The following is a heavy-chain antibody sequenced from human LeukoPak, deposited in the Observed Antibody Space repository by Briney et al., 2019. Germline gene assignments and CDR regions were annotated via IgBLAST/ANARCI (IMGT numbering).Heavy chain of an antibody. J-gene: IGHJ4*02. CDR2: IYNGESA. CDR3: ANSISMDFQY. D-gene: IGHD2/OR15-2a*01. CDR1: GGSVSSHY. Sequence: PSETLSLTCTVSGGSVSSHYWNWIRQPAGKGLEWIGRIYNGESANYKPSLESRVTISLDRSKNQFSLKLTSVTAADTAVYYCANSISMDFQYWGQGTLVTVSS. V-gene: IGHV4-4*07.